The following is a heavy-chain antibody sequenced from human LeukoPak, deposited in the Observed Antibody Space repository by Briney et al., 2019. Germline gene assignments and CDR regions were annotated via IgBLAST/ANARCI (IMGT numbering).Heavy chain of an antibody. Sequence: GGSLRLSCAASGFTFSSYWMSWVRQAPGKGLEWVANIKQDGSEKYYVDSVKGRFTISRDNAKNSLYLQMNSLRAEDTAVYYCARPKLSSGWNRAFDIWGQGTMVTVSS. V-gene: IGHV3-7*01. D-gene: IGHD6-19*01. CDR1: GFTFSSYW. CDR3: ARPKLSSGWNRAFDI. CDR2: IKQDGSEK. J-gene: IGHJ3*02.